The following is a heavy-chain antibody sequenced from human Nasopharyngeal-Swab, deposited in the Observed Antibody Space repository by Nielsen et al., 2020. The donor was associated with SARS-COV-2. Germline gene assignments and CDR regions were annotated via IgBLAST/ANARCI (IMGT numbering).Heavy chain of an antibody. CDR1: GDSVSSSSAA. J-gene: IGHJ6*03. CDR2: TYYRSKWYN. Sequence: LRLSCAISGDSVSSSSAAWNWIRQSPSRGLEWLGRTYYRSKWYNDYAVSVKSRITINPDTSKNQFSLHLNSVTPEDTAVYYCARARGAYGDYYYYYYTNVWGKGTTVTVSS. CDR3: ARARGAYGDYYYYYYTNV. D-gene: IGHD4-17*01. V-gene: IGHV6-1*01.